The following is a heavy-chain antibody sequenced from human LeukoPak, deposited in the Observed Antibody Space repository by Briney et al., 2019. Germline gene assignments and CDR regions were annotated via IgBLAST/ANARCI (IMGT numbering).Heavy chain of an antibody. Sequence: GGSLRLSCAASGFTFSSYAMSWVRQAPGKGLEWVSAISGSGGSTYYADSVKGRFTTSRDNSKNTLYLQMNSLRADDTAVYYCARESSSFLDYWGQGTLVTVSS. CDR3: ARESSSFLDY. J-gene: IGHJ4*02. CDR1: GFTFSSYA. V-gene: IGHV3-23*01. D-gene: IGHD6-6*01. CDR2: ISGSGGST.